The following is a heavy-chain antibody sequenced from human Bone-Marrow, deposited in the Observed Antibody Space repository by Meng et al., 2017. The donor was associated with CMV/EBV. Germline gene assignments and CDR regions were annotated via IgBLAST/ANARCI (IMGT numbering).Heavy chain of an antibody. CDR1: GGTFSSYT. Sequence: SVKVSCKASGGTFSSYTISWVRQAPGQGLEWMGRIIPVLGIANYAQKFQGRVTITADKSTSTAYMELSSLRSEDTAVYYCARDRPDSSSWYWLDPWGQRTLVTV. CDR3: ARDRPDSSSWYWLDP. D-gene: IGHD6-13*01. CDR2: IIPVLGIA. V-gene: IGHV1-69*04. J-gene: IGHJ5*02.